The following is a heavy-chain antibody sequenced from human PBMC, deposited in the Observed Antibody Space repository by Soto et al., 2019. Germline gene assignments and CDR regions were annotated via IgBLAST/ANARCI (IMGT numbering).Heavy chain of an antibody. V-gene: IGHV6-1*01. CDR3: ARGFYDSSGYPPLFDY. D-gene: IGHD3-22*01. Sequence: PSQTLSLTCAISGDSVSSNSAAWNWIRQSPSRGLEWLGRTYYRSKWYNDYAVSVKSRITINPDTSKNQFSLQLNSVTPEDTAVYYCARGFYDSSGYPPLFDYWGQGTLVTVSS. CDR2: TYYRSKWYN. J-gene: IGHJ4*02. CDR1: GDSVSSNSAA.